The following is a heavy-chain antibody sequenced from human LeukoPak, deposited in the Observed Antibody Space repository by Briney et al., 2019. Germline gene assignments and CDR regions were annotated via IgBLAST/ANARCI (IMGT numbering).Heavy chain of an antibody. Sequence: PGGSLRLSCAASGFTFSGSAMSSVRQAPGKGLGWVSGISGSGGSTFYADSVKGRFTISRDNAKNTLYLQMNSLRAEDTAVYYCAKGYDFWSGGIDYWGQGALVTVSS. CDR3: AKGYDFWSGGIDY. CDR2: ISGSGGST. D-gene: IGHD3-3*01. V-gene: IGHV3-23*01. CDR1: GFTFSGSA. J-gene: IGHJ4*02.